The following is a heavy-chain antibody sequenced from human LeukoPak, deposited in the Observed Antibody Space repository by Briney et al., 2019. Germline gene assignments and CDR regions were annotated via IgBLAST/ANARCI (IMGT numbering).Heavy chain of an antibody. CDR3: ARDGSY. CDR1: GFTFSSYW. J-gene: IGHJ4*02. Sequence: GGSLRLSCAASGFTFSSYWMSWVRQAPGKGLEWVANIKQDGSEKYYVDSVKGRFTISRDDAKNSLYLQMNSFRVEDTAAYFCARDGSYWGQGTLVTVSS. V-gene: IGHV3-7*01. CDR2: IKQDGSEK.